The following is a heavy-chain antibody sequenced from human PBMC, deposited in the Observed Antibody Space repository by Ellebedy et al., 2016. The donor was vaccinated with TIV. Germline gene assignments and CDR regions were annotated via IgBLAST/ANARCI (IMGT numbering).Heavy chain of an antibody. CDR3: ARREGYSSGWYETFDY. CDR2: IWYDGSNK. V-gene: IGHV3-33*08. D-gene: IGHD6-19*01. Sequence: PGGSLRLSCAASGFTFSSYGMHWVRQAPGKGLEWVAVIWYDGSNKYYADSVKGRFTISRDNSKNTLYLQMNSLRAEDTAVDYCARREGYSSGWYETFDYWGQGTLVTVSS. J-gene: IGHJ4*02. CDR1: GFTFSSYG.